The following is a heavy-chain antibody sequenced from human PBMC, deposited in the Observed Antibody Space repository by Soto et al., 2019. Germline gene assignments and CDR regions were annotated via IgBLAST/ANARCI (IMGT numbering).Heavy chain of an antibody. J-gene: IGHJ4*02. CDR2: IYHSGST. D-gene: IGHD2-21*02. CDR1: GGSISSGGYS. CDR3: ARGFYCGGACSSSDFDS. Sequence: SETLSLTCAVSGGSISSGGYSWSWIRQPPGKGLEWIGYIYHSGSTYYNPSLKSRVTISVDRSKNQFSLKLTSVTAADTAFYYCARGFYCGGACSSSDFDSRRQGPLVTVPS. V-gene: IGHV4-30-2*01.